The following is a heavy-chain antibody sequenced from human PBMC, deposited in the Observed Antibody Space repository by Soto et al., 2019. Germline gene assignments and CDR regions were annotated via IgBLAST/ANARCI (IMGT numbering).Heavy chain of an antibody. CDR3: ARIKTIYYGSGSYSYYYYGMDV. V-gene: IGHV1-69*10. J-gene: IGHJ6*02. Sequence: GASVKVSCKASGGTFSSYSISWVRQAPGQGLEWMGGIIPILGTANYAQKFQGRVTITADKSTSTAYMELSSLRSEDTAVYYCARIKTIYYGSGSYSYYYYGMDVWGQGTTVTVSS. CDR1: GGTFSSYS. D-gene: IGHD3-10*01. CDR2: IIPILGTA.